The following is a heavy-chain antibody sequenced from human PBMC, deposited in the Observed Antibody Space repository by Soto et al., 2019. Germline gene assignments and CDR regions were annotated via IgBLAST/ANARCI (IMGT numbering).Heavy chain of an antibody. CDR2: IKSKSDGETT. D-gene: IGHD1-7*01. J-gene: IGHJ6*02. Sequence: GGSLRLSCAASGFPFSTYAMHWVRQAPGKGLEWVGRIKSKSDGETTDYGAPVKGRFTISRDDSEKTLHLQMNSLKTEDSAVYYCVTAGPELYYYYYGMDVWGQGTTVTVSS. CDR3: VTAGPELYYYYYGMDV. CDR1: GFPFSTYA. V-gene: IGHV3-15*01.